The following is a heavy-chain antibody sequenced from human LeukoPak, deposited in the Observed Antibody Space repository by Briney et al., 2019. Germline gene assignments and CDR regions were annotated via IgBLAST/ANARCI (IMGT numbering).Heavy chain of an antibody. D-gene: IGHD4-23*01. J-gene: IGHJ5*02. CDR1: GGSISSSSYY. V-gene: IGHV4-39*01. Sequence: SETLSLTCTVSGGSISSSSYYWGWIRQPPGKGLEWIGSIYYSGSTYYNPSLKSRVTISVDTSKNQFSLKLRSVTAGDTAIYYCARGFKGNAQVWFDPWGQGTLVTVSS. CDR2: IYYSGST. CDR3: ARGFKGNAQVWFDP.